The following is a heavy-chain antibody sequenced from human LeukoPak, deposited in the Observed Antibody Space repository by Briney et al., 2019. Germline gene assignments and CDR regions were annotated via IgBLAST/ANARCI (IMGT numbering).Heavy chain of an antibody. CDR1: GYTFTSYG. J-gene: IGHJ4*02. CDR2: ISGYNGNT. Sequence: ASVKVSCKASGYTFTSYGTSWVRQAPGQGPEWMGWISGYNGNTNYAQKFQGRVTMTTDTSTSTAYMEVRGLRSDDTAIYYCARDRSTPAHEYWGQGTLVTVSS. D-gene: IGHD3-10*01. CDR3: ARDRSTPAHEY. V-gene: IGHV1-18*01.